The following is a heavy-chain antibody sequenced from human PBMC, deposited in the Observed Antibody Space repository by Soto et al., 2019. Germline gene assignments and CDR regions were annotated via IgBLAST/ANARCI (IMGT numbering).Heavy chain of an antibody. J-gene: IGHJ4*02. V-gene: IGHV3-66*01. Sequence: EVQLVESGGGLVQPGGSLRLSCAVSGFTVSNFYMTWVRQAQGKGLEWVSVISSGGSTYYADSVKGRFTISRDNSKNTLFLEMNSLRAGDTAVYYCARDTFGGAYDFWHGGQGTLVTVSS. CDR1: GFTVSNFY. D-gene: IGHD3-3*01. CDR2: ISSGGST. CDR3: ARDTFGGAYDFWH.